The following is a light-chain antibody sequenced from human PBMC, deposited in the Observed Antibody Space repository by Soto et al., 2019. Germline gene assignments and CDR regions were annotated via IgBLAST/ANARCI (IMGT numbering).Light chain of an antibody. CDR1: QGIGDT. Sequence: EVVMRQSPASLSGSPGEGATLSCRASQGIGDTLAWYQHKPGQTPRLLIYDTSTRATGVPTRFSGSRSGAEFTLTINSLQSEDFAVYYCQPYNNWPLTFGGGTKVEIX. CDR3: QPYNNWPLT. J-gene: IGKJ4*02. CDR2: DTS. V-gene: IGKV3-15*01.